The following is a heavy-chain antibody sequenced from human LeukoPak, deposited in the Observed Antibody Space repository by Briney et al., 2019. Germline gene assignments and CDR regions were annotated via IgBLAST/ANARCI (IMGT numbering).Heavy chain of an antibody. CDR1: GYTFTGYN. CDR2: INPNSGGT. D-gene: IGHD3-10*01. Sequence: ASLKVSCKASGYTFTGYNMHWVRHTPGQGLEWMGWINPNSGGTNYAQKFQGMVTMTRDTSISTAYMELSRLRSDDTAVYYCARDSFISGSYYKSPPFGYWGQGTLVTVSS. J-gene: IGHJ4*02. CDR3: ARDSFISGSYYKSPPFGY. V-gene: IGHV1-2*02.